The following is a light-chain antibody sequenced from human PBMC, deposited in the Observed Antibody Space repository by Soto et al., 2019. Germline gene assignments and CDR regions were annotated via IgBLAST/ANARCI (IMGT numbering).Light chain of an antibody. CDR3: SSYTSASTLLYL. Sequence: QSALTQPASVSGSPGQSITISCTGTSSDVGGYNYVSWYQQHPGIAPKLLIYGVTNRPSGVSTRFSGSKSGNTASLTISGLXAXXXXXYHXSSYTSASTLLYLFGTGTKLTVL. CDR1: SSDVGGYNY. V-gene: IGLV2-14*01. CDR2: GVT. J-gene: IGLJ1*01.